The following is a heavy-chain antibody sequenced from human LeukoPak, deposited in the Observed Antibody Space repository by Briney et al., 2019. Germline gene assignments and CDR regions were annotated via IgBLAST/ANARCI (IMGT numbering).Heavy chain of an antibody. V-gene: IGHV5-51*01. Sequence: GESLKISCEASGYRFTNYWNGWVRQKPGKGLEWIGVIHGDDTDTRFSTSFEGQVTISADRSNSTAYLQWSSLKASDTGNYYCVSRASPQYYFDFWGQGTLVTVSS. J-gene: IGHJ4*01. D-gene: IGHD3-10*01. CDR1: GYRFTNYW. CDR2: IHGDDTDT. CDR3: VSRASPQYYFDF.